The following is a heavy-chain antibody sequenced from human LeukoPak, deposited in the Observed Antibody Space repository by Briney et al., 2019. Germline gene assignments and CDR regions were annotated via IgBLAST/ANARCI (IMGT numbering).Heavy chain of an antibody. CDR3: ARGGSGSPLAY. D-gene: IGHD1-26*01. V-gene: IGHV4-59*01. CDR2: IYHSGTT. CDR1: GGSTGGFY. J-gene: IGHJ4*02. Sequence: PSETLSLTCTVSGGSTGGFYWSWIRQPPGKGLEWIGYIYHSGTTNYNPSLKSRVTISVDTSKNQFSLKLSSVTAADTAVYYCARGGSGSPLAYWGQGTLVTVSS.